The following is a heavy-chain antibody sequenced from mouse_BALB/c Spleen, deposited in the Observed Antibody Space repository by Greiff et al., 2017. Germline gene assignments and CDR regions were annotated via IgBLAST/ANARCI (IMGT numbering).Heavy chain of an antibody. D-gene: IGHD2-14*01. CDR2: ISSGGST. Sequence: EVKLMESGGGLVKPGGSLKLSCAASGFTFSSYAMSWVRQTPEKRLEWVASISSGGSTYYPDSVKGRFTISRDNARNILYLPMSSLRSEDTAMYYCARGVRRHYAMDYWGQGTSVTVSS. V-gene: IGHV5-6-5*01. CDR3: ARGVRRHYAMDY. J-gene: IGHJ4*01. CDR1: GFTFSSYA.